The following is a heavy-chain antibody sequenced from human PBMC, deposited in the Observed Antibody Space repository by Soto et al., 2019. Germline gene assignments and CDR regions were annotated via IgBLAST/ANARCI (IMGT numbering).Heavy chain of an antibody. Sequence: PSESLSLTCTVSGGSISSSSHYWGWIRQPPGKGLEWIGSMYYSGNTYYNPSLTSRVTISVDTSKNQFSLTLSSVTAADTAVYYCARLTKGYCSGNICFPFWGHGTLVTSPQ. J-gene: IGHJ4*01. D-gene: IGHD2-15*01. CDR2: MYYSGNT. V-gene: IGHV4-39*01. CDR3: ARLTKGYCSGNICFPF. CDR1: GGSISSSSHY.